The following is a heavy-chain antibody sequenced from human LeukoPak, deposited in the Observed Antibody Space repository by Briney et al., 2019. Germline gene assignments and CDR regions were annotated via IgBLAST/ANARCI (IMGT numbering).Heavy chain of an antibody. D-gene: IGHD2-15*01. CDR2: IYYSGST. CDR3: ARLSSVVVPGAFDI. CDR1: GGSISSYY. V-gene: IGHV4-59*08. Sequence: PSETLSLTCTVSGGSISSYYWSWIRQPPGKGLEWIGYIYYSGSTNYNPSLKSRVTISVDTSKNQFSLKLSSVTAADTAVYYCARLSSVVVPGAFDIWGQGTMVTVSS. J-gene: IGHJ3*02.